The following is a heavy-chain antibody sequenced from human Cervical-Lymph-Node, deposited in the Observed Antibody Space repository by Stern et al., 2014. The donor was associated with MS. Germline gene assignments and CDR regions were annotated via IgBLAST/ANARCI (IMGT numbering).Heavy chain of an antibody. J-gene: IGHJ6*02. D-gene: IGHD7-27*01. V-gene: IGHV1-2*02. CDR3: ARGPNEHWGGHYHSNGLDV. Sequence: VQLVESGAEVKKPGASVTVSCTASGYAFNSYYLPWARQAPGQGLEWMGWINPNSGGTAYAPRFHGRVSMTRDTSIITAYMELTGLTSDDTAVYYCARGPNEHWGGHYHSNGLDVWGLGTTVTVSS. CDR1: GYAFNSYY. CDR2: INPNSGGT.